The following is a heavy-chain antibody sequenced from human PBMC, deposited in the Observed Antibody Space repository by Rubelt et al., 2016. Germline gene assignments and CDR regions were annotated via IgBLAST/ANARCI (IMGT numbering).Heavy chain of an antibody. CDR2: INHSGST. D-gene: IGHD1-26*01. V-gene: IGHV4-34*01. CDR1: GGSFSGYY. CDR3: QVGATRRLSHKNFDT. Sequence: QVQLQQWGAGLLKPSETLSLTCAVYGGSFSGYYWSWIRQPPGKGLAWIGEINHSGSTNYNPSLMSRVTISVDTSKNQFSLKLSALTAADTAVYYCQVGATRRLSHKNFDTWGQGTLVTVSS. J-gene: IGHJ4*02.